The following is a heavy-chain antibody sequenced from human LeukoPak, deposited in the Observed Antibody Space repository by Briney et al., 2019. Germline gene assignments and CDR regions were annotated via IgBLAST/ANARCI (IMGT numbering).Heavy chain of an antibody. CDR1: GGSFSGYY. V-gene: IGHV4-34*01. Sequence: SETLSLTCAVYGGSFSGYYWNWIRQPPGKGLEWIGEISHSGSTNYHPSLKSRVTISVDTSKNQFSLKLSSVTAADTAVYYCARRLWHDYGDYLVQGPNNWFDPWGQGTLVTVSS. D-gene: IGHD4-17*01. J-gene: IGHJ5*02. CDR2: ISHSGST. CDR3: ARRLWHDYGDYLVQGPNNWFDP.